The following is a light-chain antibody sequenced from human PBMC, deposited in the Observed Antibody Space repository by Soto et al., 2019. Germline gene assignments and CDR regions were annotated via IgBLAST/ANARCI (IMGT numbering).Light chain of an antibody. J-gene: IGKJ5*01. CDR3: QKSSIWPT. V-gene: IGKV3-11*01. Sequence: EIVLTQSPATLSLSPGERATLSCRASQSVSSYFDWYQQKPGQAPRLLFYVSTSWSGGIAGLCSGSGAGADITITSSGQEAEDFAVYCIQKSSIWPTFGQGTRLEIK. CDR2: VST. CDR1: QSVSSY.